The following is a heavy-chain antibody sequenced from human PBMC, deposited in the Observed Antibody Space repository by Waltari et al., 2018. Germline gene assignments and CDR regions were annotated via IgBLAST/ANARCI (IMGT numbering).Heavy chain of an antibody. CDR1: GFTFSSYA. D-gene: IGHD3-22*01. Sequence: EVQLVESGGGLVQPGGSLRLSCAASGFTFSSYAMSWVRQAPGKGLEWVSAISGSGGSTYYADSVKGRFTISRDNSKNTLYLQMNSLRAEDTAVYYCAKGQAYYDSSGYYYGGYYFDYWGQGTLVTVSS. CDR2: ISGSGGST. CDR3: AKGQAYYDSSGYYYGGYYFDY. V-gene: IGHV3-23*04. J-gene: IGHJ4*02.